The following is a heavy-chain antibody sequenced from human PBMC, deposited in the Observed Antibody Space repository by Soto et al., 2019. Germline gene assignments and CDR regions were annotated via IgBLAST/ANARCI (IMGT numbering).Heavy chain of an antibody. Sequence: PSETLSLTCTVSGGSINSTGYYWGWIRQPPGKGLEWVSAISASGGSTYYADSMKGRFTISRDNSKNTVYLQMNSLRAEDTAVYYCAKWQVPRRQVYFDYWGQGTLVTVSS. CDR1: GGSINSTGYY. J-gene: IGHJ4*02. D-gene: IGHD6-6*01. V-gene: IGHV3-23*01. CDR2: ISASGGST. CDR3: AKWQVPRRQVYFDY.